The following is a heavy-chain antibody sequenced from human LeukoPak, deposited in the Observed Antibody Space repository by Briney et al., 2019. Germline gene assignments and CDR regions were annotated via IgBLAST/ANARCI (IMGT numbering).Heavy chain of an antibody. J-gene: IGHJ4*02. CDR1: GYTFTGYY. V-gene: IGHV1-2*02. CDR3: ARAYGTSWYYFDY. D-gene: IGHD6-13*01. Sequence: ASVKVSCKASGYTFTGYYMHWVRQAPGQGLEWMGWINPNSGGTNYAQKFQGRVTMTRDTSISTAYMELTRLRSDDTAVYYCARAYGTSWYYFDYWGQGTLVTASS. CDR2: INPNSGGT.